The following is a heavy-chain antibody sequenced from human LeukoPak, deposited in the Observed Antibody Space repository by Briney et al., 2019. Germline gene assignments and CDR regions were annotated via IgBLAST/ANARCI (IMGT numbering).Heavy chain of an antibody. CDR3: ARVRRDYDILTGYYNVNYFDY. CDR2: INNDGTNT. J-gene: IGHJ4*02. V-gene: IGHV3-74*01. CDR1: GFTFSNSW. D-gene: IGHD3-9*01. Sequence: GGSLRLSCAASGFTFSNSWMHWVRQAPGKGLVWVSRINNDGTNTTYADSVKGRFTISRDNAKTTLYLQMNSLRAEDTAVYYCARVRRDYDILTGYYNVNYFDYWGQGTLVTVSS.